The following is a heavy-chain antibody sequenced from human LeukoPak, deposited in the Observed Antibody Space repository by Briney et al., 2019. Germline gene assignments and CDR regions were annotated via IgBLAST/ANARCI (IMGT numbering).Heavy chain of an antibody. D-gene: IGHD2-15*01. CDR3: AKNGDRGAYCTGGTCYPYFYYYMDV. CDR1: GFTFSSYG. CDR2: ISSTGGTT. J-gene: IGHJ6*03. Sequence: GGSLRLFCAASGFTFSSYGMSWVRQAPGKGREWVSSISSTGGTTYYADSVKGRFTISRDNSKNKLYLQMNSLRAEDTAIYYCAKNGDRGAYCTGGTCYPYFYYYMDVWGKGTTVTI. V-gene: IGHV3-23*01.